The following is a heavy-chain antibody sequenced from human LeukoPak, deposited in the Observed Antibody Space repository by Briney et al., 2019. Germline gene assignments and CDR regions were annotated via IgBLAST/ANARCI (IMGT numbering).Heavy chain of an antibody. Sequence: PGGSLRLSCAASGFTFSNYAMHWVRQAPGKGLEWVAVISYDGSNKFYADSVKGRFTISRDNSKNTLHLQMNSLRAEDTVVYYCARSLATSYYYMDVWGKGTTVAVSS. V-gene: IGHV3-30*04. CDR1: GFTFSNYA. CDR2: ISYDGSNK. CDR3: ARSLATSYYYMDV. J-gene: IGHJ6*03. D-gene: IGHD5-12*01.